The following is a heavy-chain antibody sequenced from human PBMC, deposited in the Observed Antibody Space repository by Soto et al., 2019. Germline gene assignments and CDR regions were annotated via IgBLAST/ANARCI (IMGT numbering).Heavy chain of an antibody. D-gene: IGHD3-22*01. J-gene: IGHJ4*02. CDR1: GFTFSSYS. CDR2: ISSSSSTI. CDR3: ARDSDDSSGYYLLGVYYFDY. Sequence: EVQLVESGGGLVQPGGSLRLSCAASGFTFSSYSMNWVRQAPGKGLEWVSYISSSSSTIYYADSVKGRFTISRDNAKNSLYLQMNSLGAEDTAVYYCARDSDDSSGYYLLGVYYFDYWGQGTLVTVSS. V-gene: IGHV3-48*01.